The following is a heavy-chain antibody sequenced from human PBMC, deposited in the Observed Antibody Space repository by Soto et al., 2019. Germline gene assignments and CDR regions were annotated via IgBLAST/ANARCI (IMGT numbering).Heavy chain of an antibody. CDR1: GGTFSRYA. V-gene: IGHV1-69*01. J-gene: IGHJ4*02. Sequence: QVQLVQSGAEVKNPGSSVTVSCKASGGTFSRYACSWVRQAPGQGLEWMGGIMLIFGRANYAQKFQGRVSITAEESTNTVYMELSSLTSEDTAVYYCARGGSSWARFDYWGQGSLVTVSS. CDR2: IMLIFGRA. CDR3: ARGGSSWARFDY. D-gene: IGHD6-13*01.